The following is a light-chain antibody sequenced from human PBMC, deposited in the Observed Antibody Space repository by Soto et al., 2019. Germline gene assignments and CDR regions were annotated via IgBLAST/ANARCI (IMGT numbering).Light chain of an antibody. V-gene: IGKV1-5*03. Sequence: DIQMTQAPSTPSASVVYGATITFGASQSISSWLAWYQQKPGKAPKLLIYKASSLESGVPSRFSGSGSGTEFTLTISSLQPDDFATYYCQQYNSYPLTFGGGTKVDIK. J-gene: IGKJ4*01. CDR2: KAS. CDR3: QQYNSYPLT. CDR1: QSISSW.